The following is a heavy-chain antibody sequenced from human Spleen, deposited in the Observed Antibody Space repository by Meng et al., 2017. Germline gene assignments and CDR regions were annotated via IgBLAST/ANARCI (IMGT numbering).Heavy chain of an antibody. CDR2: RSYDGSNK. CDR1: GFTFSSYS. V-gene: IGHV3-30*04. CDR3: ARGAPYWYDDFWSGWYYGMDV. D-gene: IGHD3-3*01. Sequence: GESLKISCAASGFTFSSYSMHWVRQAPGKGLEGVAVRSYDGSNKYYADSVKGRFTISRDNSKNTLYLKMNSLRAEDTAVDYGARGAPYWYDDFWSGWYYGMDVWGQGTTVTVSS. J-gene: IGHJ6*02.